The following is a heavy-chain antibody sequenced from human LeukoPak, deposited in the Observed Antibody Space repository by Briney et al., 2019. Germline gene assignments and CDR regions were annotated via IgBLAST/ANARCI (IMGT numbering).Heavy chain of an antibody. V-gene: IGHV1-46*01. D-gene: IGHD1-26*01. J-gene: IGHJ4*02. CDR2: INLSGGST. CDR3: ARDIATSGSDYTDC. Sequence: ASVKVSCKASGYTFTSYYMHWVRQAPGQGLEWMGLINLSGGSTSYAQKFQGRVTMTRDTSTSTVYMELSSLRSEDPAGYYCARDIATSGSDYTDCCGEATLVTVSS. CDR1: GYTFTSYY.